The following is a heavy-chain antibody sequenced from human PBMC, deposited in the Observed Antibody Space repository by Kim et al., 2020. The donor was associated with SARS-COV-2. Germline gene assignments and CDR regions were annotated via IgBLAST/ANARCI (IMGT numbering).Heavy chain of an antibody. V-gene: IGHV3-53*01. CDR1: GFTVSSNY. CDR3: AGAMVRSVSRTGGMDD. Sequence: GGSLRLSCAASGFTVSSNYMSWVRQAPGKGLEWVSVIYSGGNTYSADSVRGRFTISRVNSKNTLYLQMNSLRAEETAVYYCAGAMVRSVSRTGGMDDWGQGTTVTVSS. CDR2: IYSGGNT. J-gene: IGHJ6*02. D-gene: IGHD3-10*01.